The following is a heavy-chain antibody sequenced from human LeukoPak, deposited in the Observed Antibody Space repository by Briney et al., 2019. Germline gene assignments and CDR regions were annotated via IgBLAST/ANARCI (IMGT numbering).Heavy chain of an antibody. J-gene: IGHJ4*02. CDR3: ARDEWDDRSA. V-gene: IGHV4-30-4*01. D-gene: IGHD1-26*01. CDR2: IYYSGST. CDR1: GGSLSSGDYY. Sequence: SETLSLTCTVSGGSLSSGDYYWGWIRQPPGRGLEWIGYIYYSGSTYYNPSPKSRVTISVDTSKNQFSLKLSSVTAADTAVYYCARDEWDDRSAWGQGTLVTVSS.